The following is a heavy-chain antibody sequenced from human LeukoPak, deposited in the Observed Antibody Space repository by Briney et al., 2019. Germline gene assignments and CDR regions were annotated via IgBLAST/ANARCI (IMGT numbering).Heavy chain of an antibody. V-gene: IGHV1-8*01. CDR3: ARVGSSASVLYYYYYMDV. J-gene: IGHJ6*03. CDR1: GYSFTSHD. CDR2: MNPNSGNT. Sequence: VASVKVPCKASGYSFTSHDINWVRQATGQGLEWMGWMNPNSGNTGYAQKFQGRVTMTRNTSISTAYMELSSLRSEDTAVYYCARVGSSASVLYYYYYMDVWGKGTTVTVSS. D-gene: IGHD6-6*01.